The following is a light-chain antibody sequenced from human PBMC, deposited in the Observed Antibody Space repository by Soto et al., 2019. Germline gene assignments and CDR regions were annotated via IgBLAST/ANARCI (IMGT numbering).Light chain of an antibody. Sequence: QCVLTQPHSVSAAPGQKVTISCSGSSSNIGNNYVSWYQQLPGTAPKLLIYENNKRPSGIPDRFSGSKSGTSATLGITGLQTGDEADYYCGTWDSSLSAYVFGTGTKVTVL. CDR2: ENN. J-gene: IGLJ1*01. CDR1: SSNIGNNY. V-gene: IGLV1-51*02. CDR3: GTWDSSLSAYV.